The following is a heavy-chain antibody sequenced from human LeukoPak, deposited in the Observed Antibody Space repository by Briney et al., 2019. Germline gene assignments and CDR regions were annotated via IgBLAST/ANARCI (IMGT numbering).Heavy chain of an antibody. V-gene: IGHV4-38-2*02. Sequence: KPSETLSLTCTVSGYSISSGYYWGWIRQPPGKGLEWIGSIYHSGSTYYNPSLKSRVTISVDTSKNQFSLKLSSVTAADTAVYYCARVHLRSWFDPWGQGTLVTVSS. CDR3: ARVHLRSWFDP. CDR1: GYSISSGYY. CDR2: IYHSGST. J-gene: IGHJ5*02. D-gene: IGHD3-16*02.